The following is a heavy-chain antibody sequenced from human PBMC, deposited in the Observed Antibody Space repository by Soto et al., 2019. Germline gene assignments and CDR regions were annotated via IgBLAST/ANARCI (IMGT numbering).Heavy chain of an antibody. CDR1: GFTFSSYG. D-gene: IGHD6-19*01. Sequence: QVQLVESGGGVVQPGRSLRLSCAASGFTFSSYGMHWVRQAPGKGLEWVAVISYVGSNKYYADSVKGRFTISRDNSKNTLYLQMNSLRAEDTAVYYCANTVRGYSSGWDYFDYWGQGTLVTVSS. J-gene: IGHJ4*02. V-gene: IGHV3-30*18. CDR3: ANTVRGYSSGWDYFDY. CDR2: ISYVGSNK.